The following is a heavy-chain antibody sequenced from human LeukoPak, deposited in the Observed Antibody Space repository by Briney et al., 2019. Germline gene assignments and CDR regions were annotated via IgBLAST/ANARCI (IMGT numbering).Heavy chain of an antibody. J-gene: IGHJ4*02. CDR2: IYTSGST. Sequence: KASETLSLTCTVSGGSISSYYWSWIRQPPGKGLEWIGYIYTSGSTNYNPSLKSRVTISVDTSKNQFSLKLSSVTAADTAVYYCARTYYYDSSGYGPHILAYWGQGTLVTVSS. CDR1: GGSISSYY. CDR3: ARTYYYDSSGYGPHILAY. D-gene: IGHD3-22*01. V-gene: IGHV4-4*09.